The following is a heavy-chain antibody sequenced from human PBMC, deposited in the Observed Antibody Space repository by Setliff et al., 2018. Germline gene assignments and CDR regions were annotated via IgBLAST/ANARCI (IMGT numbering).Heavy chain of an antibody. CDR2: ISYEGIDK. J-gene: IGHJ4*02. D-gene: IGHD3-9*01. CDR1: GFTFSSYA. CDR3: ARGRHHDTLSGYIDF. V-gene: IGHV3-30*04. Sequence: PGESLKISCAASGFTFSSYALHWVRQAPGKGLEWVTLISYEGIDKYYADSVKGRFTVSRDNSKNTLYLQMNSLRAEDTAFYYCARGRHHDTLSGYIDFLGQGTLVTVSS.